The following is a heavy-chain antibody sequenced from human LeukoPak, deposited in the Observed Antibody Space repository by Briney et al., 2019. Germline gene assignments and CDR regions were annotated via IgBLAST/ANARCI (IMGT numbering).Heavy chain of an antibody. J-gene: IGHJ4*02. CDR1: GFTFSNYG. CDR3: ARSVTAPGKAFDY. D-gene: IGHD6-13*01. Sequence: GGSLRLSCAASGFTFSNYGMSWVRQAPGKGLEWVSGISGSGGSRYYADSVKGRFTISRDNSKNTLYLQMNSLKAEDTAVYYCARSVTAPGKAFDYWGQGTLVTVSS. CDR2: ISGSGGSR. V-gene: IGHV3-23*01.